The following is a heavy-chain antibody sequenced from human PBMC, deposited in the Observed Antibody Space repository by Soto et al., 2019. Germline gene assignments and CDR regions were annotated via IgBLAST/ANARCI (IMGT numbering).Heavy chain of an antibody. CDR2: IYYRGAT. D-gene: IGHD3-9*01. J-gene: IGHJ4*02. Sequence: SETLSLTCTVSGGSISSGDYYWSWIRQPPGKGLEWIGYIYYRGATYYNPSLKSRVTISVDTSKNQFSLKLSSVTAADTAVYYCARGPTYYDFLTGLFFDSWGQRSLVTVSS. CDR1: GGSISSGDYY. V-gene: IGHV4-30-4*01. CDR3: ARGPTYYDFLTGLFFDS.